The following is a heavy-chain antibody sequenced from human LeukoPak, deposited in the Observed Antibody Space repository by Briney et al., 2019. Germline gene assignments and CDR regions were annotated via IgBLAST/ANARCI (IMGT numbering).Heavy chain of an antibody. CDR2: INTNTGNP. V-gene: IGHV7-4-1*02. J-gene: IGHJ4*02. CDR3: ARVKYGDFSDY. D-gene: IGHD4-17*01. CDR1: GYTFTSYA. Sequence: ASVKVSCKASGYTFTSYAMNWVRQAPGQGLEWMGWINTNTGNPTYAQGFTGRFVFSLDISVSAAYLQISSLKAEDTAVYYCARVKYGDFSDYWGQGTLVTVSS.